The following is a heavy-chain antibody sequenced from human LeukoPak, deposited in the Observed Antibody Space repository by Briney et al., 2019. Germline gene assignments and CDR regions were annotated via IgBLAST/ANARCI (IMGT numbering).Heavy chain of an antibody. D-gene: IGHD5-24*01. CDR1: GGTFSSYG. V-gene: IGHV1-69*06. CDR3: ARGMATMQNYYYYMDV. Sequence: SVKVSCKASGGTFSSYGVSWVRQAPGQGLEWMGGIIPIIGSANYAQKFQGRVTITADRSTSTAYMEVSGLGTDDTAVYYCARGMATMQNYYYYMDVWGKGTTVTVSS. CDR2: IIPIIGSA. J-gene: IGHJ6*03.